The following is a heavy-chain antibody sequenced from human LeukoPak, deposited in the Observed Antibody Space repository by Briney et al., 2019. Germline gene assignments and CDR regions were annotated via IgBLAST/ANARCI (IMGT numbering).Heavy chain of an antibody. J-gene: IGHJ3*02. D-gene: IGHD6-19*01. Sequence: GASVKVSRKASGYTFTSYDINWVRQATGQGLEWMGWMNPNSGNTGYAQKFQGRVTMTRNTSTSTAYMELSSLRSEDTAVYYCARVRSSGWYKDAFDIWGQGTMVTVSS. CDR3: ARVRSSGWYKDAFDI. CDR2: MNPNSGNT. V-gene: IGHV1-8*01. CDR1: GYTFTSYD.